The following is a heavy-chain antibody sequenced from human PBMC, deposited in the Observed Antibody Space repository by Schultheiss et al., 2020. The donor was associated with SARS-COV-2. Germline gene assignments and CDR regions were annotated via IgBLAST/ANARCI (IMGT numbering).Heavy chain of an antibody. CDR2: IKQDGSEK. V-gene: IGHV3-7*03. CDR1: GFTFSSYW. Sequence: GGSLRLSCAASGFTFSSYWMSWVRQAPGKGLEWVANIKQDGSEKYYVDSVKGRFTISRDNAKNSLYLQMNSLRAEDTAVYYCARYSIVVVPAAILSPLRYYYGMDVWGQGTTVTVSS. CDR3: ARYSIVVVPAAILSPLRYYYGMDV. J-gene: IGHJ6*02. D-gene: IGHD2-2*02.